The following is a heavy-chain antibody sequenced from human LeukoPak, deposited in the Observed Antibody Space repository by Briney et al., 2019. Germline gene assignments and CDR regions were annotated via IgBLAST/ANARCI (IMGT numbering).Heavy chain of an antibody. CDR1: GYMFAVFG. J-gene: IGHJ3*01. CDR3: ARDRYDVGFAFDL. Sequence: ASVTVSRKASGYMFAVFGITWVRQAPGQGLEWMGSIRVHNGDTNYAQKFQGRLTMTTDTSATTAYMELRSLKSDDTAVYYCARDRYDVGFAFDLWGQGTMCTVSS. V-gene: IGHV1-18*01. CDR2: IRVHNGDT. D-gene: IGHD3-9*01.